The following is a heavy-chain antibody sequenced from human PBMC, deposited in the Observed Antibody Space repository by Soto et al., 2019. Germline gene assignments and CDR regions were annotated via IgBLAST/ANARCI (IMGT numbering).Heavy chain of an antibody. Sequence: SETLSLTCAVYGGSFSGYYWSWIRQPPGKGLEWIGEINHSGSTNYNPSLKSRVTISVDTSKNQFSLKLSSVTAADTAVYYCARVLWFGELYHYYYYGMDVWGQGTTVTVS. V-gene: IGHV4-34*01. D-gene: IGHD3-10*01. CDR2: INHSGST. CDR3: ARVLWFGELYHYYYYGMDV. J-gene: IGHJ6*02. CDR1: GGSFSGYY.